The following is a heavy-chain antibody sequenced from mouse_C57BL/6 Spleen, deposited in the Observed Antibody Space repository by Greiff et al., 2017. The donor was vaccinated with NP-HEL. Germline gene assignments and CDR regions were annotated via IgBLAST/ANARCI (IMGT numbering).Heavy chain of an antibody. V-gene: IGHV5-9-1*02. J-gene: IGHJ4*01. CDR3: TRGYSKGYAMDY. D-gene: IGHD2-5*01. Sequence: EVMLVESGEGLVKPGGSLKLSCAASGFTFSSYAMSWVRQTPEKRLEWVAYISSGGDYIYYADTVKGRFTISRDNARNTLYLQMSSLKSEDTAMYYCTRGYSKGYAMDYWGQGTSVTVSS. CDR2: ISSGGDYI. CDR1: GFTFSSYA.